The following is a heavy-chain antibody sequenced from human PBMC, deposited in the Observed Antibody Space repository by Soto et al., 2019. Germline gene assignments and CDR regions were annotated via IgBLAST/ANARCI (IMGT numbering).Heavy chain of an antibody. CDR1: GFTFSSYG. V-gene: IGHV3-30*03. D-gene: IGHD6-19*01. Sequence: GGSLRLSWAASGFTFSSYGMHWVRQAPGKGLEWVAVISYDGSNKYYADSVKGRFTISRDNSKNTLYLQMNSLRAEDTAVYYCAYLAVAGTEQFAYWSQGTLVPVSS. CDR3: AYLAVAGTEQFAY. CDR2: ISYDGSNK. J-gene: IGHJ4*02.